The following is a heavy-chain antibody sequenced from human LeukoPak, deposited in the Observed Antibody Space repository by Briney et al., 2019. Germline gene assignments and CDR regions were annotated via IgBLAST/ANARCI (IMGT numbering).Heavy chain of an antibody. V-gene: IGHV4-34*01. Sequence: RPSETLSLTCAVYGGSFSGYYWRWIRQPPGKGLEWIGEINHSGSTNYNPSLKSRVTISVDTSKNQFSLKLSSVTAADTAVYYCARLTHYYGSGSSPWGQGTLVTVSS. CDR3: ARLTHYYGSGSSP. D-gene: IGHD3-10*01. CDR2: INHSGST. CDR1: GGSFSGYY. J-gene: IGHJ4*02.